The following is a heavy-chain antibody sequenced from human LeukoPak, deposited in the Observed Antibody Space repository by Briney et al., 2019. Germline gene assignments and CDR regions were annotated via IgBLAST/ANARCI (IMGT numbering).Heavy chain of an antibody. D-gene: IGHD5-18*01. CDR2: IIPIFGTA. V-gene: IGHV1-69*05. CDR3: ARDGVNSYGYGFDY. CDR1: GGTFSSYA. J-gene: IGHJ4*02. Sequence: GASVKVSCKASGGTFSSYAISWVRQAPGQGLEWMGGIIPIFGTANYAQKFQGRVTITTDESTSTDYMELSSLRSEDTAVYYCARDGVNSYGYGFDYWGQGTLVTVSS.